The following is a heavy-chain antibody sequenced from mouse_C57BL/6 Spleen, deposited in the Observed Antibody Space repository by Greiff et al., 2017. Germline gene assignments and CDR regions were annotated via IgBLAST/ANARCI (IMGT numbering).Heavy chain of an antibody. D-gene: IGHD1-1*01. Sequence: QVQLKQPGAELVKPGASVKLSCKASGYTFTSYWMHWVKQRPGRGLEWIGRIDPNSGGTKYNEKFKSKATLTVDKPSSTAYMQLSSLTSEDSAVYYCARETLFTTVVAHYYAMDYWGQGTSVTVSS. CDR2: IDPNSGGT. CDR1: GYTFTSYW. J-gene: IGHJ4*01. CDR3: ARETLFTTVVAHYYAMDY. V-gene: IGHV1-72*01.